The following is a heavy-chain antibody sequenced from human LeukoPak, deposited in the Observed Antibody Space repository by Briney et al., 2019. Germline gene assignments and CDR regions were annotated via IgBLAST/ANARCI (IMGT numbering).Heavy chain of an antibody. CDR3: AKGRGWLQFFDY. CDR1: GVTFSTYA. Sequence: GGSLRLSCTASGVTFSTYAMNWVGQAPGKGLEWVATISGGGGSTFYADSVKGRFTISRDNSKTTLYLQMNSLRAEDTAVYSCAKGRGWLQFFDYWGQGTLVTVSS. CDR2: ISGGGGST. V-gene: IGHV3-23*01. D-gene: IGHD5-24*01. J-gene: IGHJ4*02.